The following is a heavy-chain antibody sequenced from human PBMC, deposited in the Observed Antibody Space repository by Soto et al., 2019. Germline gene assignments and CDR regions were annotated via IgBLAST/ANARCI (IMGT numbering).Heavy chain of an antibody. CDR3: ARSPLRRYDY. CDR1: GFPLCNYL. J-gene: IGHJ4*02. D-gene: IGHD4-17*01. V-gene: IGHV3-7*05. CDR2: IKSDGNGV. Sequence: GGGPRLSCAAFGFPLCNYLMTLGRQTPGKGLEWVADIKSDGNGVQYVDSVKGRFTLSRDNAKNSLYLQMNSLRADDTAVYYCARSPLRRYDYWGQGTLVTVSS.